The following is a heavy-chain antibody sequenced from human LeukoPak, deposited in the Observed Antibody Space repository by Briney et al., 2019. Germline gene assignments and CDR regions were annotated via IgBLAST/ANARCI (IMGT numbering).Heavy chain of an antibody. V-gene: IGHV4-59*08. CDR1: GDSISTYY. J-gene: IGHJ2*01. CDR3: ASRIAAAGLWYFDL. Sequence: SETLSLTCTVSGDSISTYYWSWIRQPPGKGLEWIGYIYYSGSTNYNPSLKSRVTISVDTSKNQFSLKLSSVTAADTAVYYCASRIAAAGLWYFDLWGRGTLVTVSS. CDR2: IYYSGST. D-gene: IGHD6-13*01.